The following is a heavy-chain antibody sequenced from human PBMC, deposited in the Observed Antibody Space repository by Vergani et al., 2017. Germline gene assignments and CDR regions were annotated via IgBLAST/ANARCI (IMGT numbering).Heavy chain of an antibody. V-gene: IGHV3-23*01. D-gene: IGHD2-2*01. J-gene: IGHJ3*02. CDR1: GFTFSSYA. Sequence: EVQLLESGGGLVQPGGSLRLSCAASGFTFSSYAMSWVRQAPGKGLEWVSAISGSGGSTYYADSVKGRFTISRDNSKTTLYLKMNSLRAEDTAVYYCASNLSLGSTSWWWFGDAFDIWGQGTMVTVSS. CDR2: ISGSGGST. CDR3: ASNLSLGSTSWWWFGDAFDI.